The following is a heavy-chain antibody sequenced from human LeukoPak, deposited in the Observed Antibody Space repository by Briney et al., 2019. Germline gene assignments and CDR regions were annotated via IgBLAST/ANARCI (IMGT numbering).Heavy chain of an antibody. V-gene: IGHV3-30-3*01. CDR2: ISYDGSNK. CDR3: ARDLLRYDDSSGAY. Sequence: GGSLRLSCAASGFTFSSYAMHWVRQAPGKGLEWVAVISYDGSNKYYADSVKGRFTISRDNSKNTLYLQMNSLRAEDTAVYYCARDLLRYDDSSGAYWGQGTLVTVSS. CDR1: GFTFSSYA. D-gene: IGHD3-22*01. J-gene: IGHJ4*02.